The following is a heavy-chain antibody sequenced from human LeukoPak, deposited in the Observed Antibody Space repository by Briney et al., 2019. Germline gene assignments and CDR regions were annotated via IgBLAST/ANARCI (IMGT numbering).Heavy chain of an antibody. J-gene: IGHJ3*02. Sequence: PSETLSLTCTVSGGSISSYYWSWIRQPPGKGLEWIGYIYYSGSTNYNPSLKSRVTISVDTSKNQFSLKLSSVTAADTAVYYCARLLWFGEFLDAFDIWGQGTMVTVSS. CDR3: ARLLWFGEFLDAFDI. D-gene: IGHD3-10*01. CDR2: IYYSGST. V-gene: IGHV4-59*01. CDR1: GGSISSYY.